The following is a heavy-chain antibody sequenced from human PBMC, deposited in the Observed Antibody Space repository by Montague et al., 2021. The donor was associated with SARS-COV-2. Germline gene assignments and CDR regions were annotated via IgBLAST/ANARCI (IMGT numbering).Heavy chain of an antibody. CDR3: ASPKEGSGYYRPFDY. Sequence: SETLSLTCGVSGASVTSTNWWSWVRQPTGKGLEWIGEIYHTGNTNYSPSLKNRVSISLDKSKNQLSLRLNSVTAADTAVYYCASPKEGSGYYRPFDYWGQGILVTASS. D-gene: IGHD3-22*01. V-gene: IGHV4-4*02. CDR1: GASVTSTNW. CDR2: IYHTGNT. J-gene: IGHJ4*02.